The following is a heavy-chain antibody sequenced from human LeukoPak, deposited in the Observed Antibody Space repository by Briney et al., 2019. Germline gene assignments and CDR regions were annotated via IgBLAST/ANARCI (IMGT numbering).Heavy chain of an antibody. CDR3: ARDLNGDYYY. CDR1: GFTFSSYA. CDR2: ISYDGSNK. D-gene: IGHD4-17*01. Sequence: GGSLRLSCAASGFTFSSYAMHWVRQAPGKGLEWVAVISYDGSNKYYADSVKGRFTISRDNSKNTLYLQMNSLRAEDTAVYYCARDLNGDYYYWGQGTLVTVSS. J-gene: IGHJ4*02. V-gene: IGHV3-30-3*01.